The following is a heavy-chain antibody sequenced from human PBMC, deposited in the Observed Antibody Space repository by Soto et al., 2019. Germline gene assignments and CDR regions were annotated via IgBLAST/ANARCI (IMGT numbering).Heavy chain of an antibody. CDR2: MNPNSGNT. V-gene: IGHV1-8*01. CDR3: ARGQRVVYDFWSGYGYYYYYGMDV. D-gene: IGHD3-3*01. J-gene: IGHJ6*02. CDR1: GYTFTSYD. Sequence: ASVKVSCKASGYTFTSYDINWVRQATGQGLEWMGWMNPNSGNTGYAQKFQGRVTMTRNTSISTAYMELSSLRSEDTAVYYCARGQRVVYDFWSGYGYYYYYGMDVWGQGTTVTVSS.